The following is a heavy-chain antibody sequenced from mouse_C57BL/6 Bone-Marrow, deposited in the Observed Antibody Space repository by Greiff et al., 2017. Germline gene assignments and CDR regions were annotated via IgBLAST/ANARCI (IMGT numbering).Heavy chain of an antibody. V-gene: IGHV1-82*01. CDR3: ARDRGDY. CDR1: GYAFSSSW. CDR2: IYPGDGDT. Sequence: QVQLQQSGPELVKPGASVKISCKASGYAFSSSWMNWVKQRPGKGLEWIGRIYPGDGDTNYNGKFKGKATLTADKSSSTAYMQLSRLTSEDSAVYFCARDRGDYWGQGTTLTGSS. J-gene: IGHJ2*01.